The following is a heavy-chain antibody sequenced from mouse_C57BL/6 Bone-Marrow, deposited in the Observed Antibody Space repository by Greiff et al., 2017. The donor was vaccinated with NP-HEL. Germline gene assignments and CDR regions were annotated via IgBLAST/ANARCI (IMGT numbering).Heavy chain of an antibody. J-gene: IGHJ4*01. CDR1: GYTFTSYW. V-gene: IGHV1-52*01. Sequence: QVHVKQPGAELVRPGSSVKLSCKASGYTFTSYWMHWVKQRPIQGLEWIGNIDPSDSETHYNQKFKDKATLTVDKSSSTAYMQLSSLTSEDSAVYYCARPFITTVVGDYYAMDYWGQGTSVTVSS. D-gene: IGHD1-1*01. CDR3: ARPFITTVVGDYYAMDY. CDR2: IDPSDSET.